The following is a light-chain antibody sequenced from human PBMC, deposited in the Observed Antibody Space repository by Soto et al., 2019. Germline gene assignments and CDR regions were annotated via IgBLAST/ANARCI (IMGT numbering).Light chain of an antibody. CDR3: QQRSSWPPMYT. J-gene: IGKJ2*01. CDR2: DTS. CDR1: QRVSSY. V-gene: IGKV3-11*01. Sequence: EIVLIQSPATLSLSPGERATLSCRASQRVSSYLAWFQQKPGQAPRLLIYDTSNRATGIPARFSGSGSGTDFTLTISSLEPEDFAVYYCQQRSSWPPMYTFGQGTRLDIK.